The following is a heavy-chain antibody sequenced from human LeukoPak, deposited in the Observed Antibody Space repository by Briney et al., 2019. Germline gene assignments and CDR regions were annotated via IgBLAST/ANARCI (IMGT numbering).Heavy chain of an antibody. Sequence: SETLSLTCTVSDGSISSSSYYWGWIRQPPGKGLEWIGSIYYSGSTYYNLSLKSRVTISLDTSKNQFSLKLSSVTAADTAVYYCARSRKQLYDFDYWGQGTLVTVSS. J-gene: IGHJ4*02. CDR2: IYYSGST. V-gene: IGHV4-39*01. D-gene: IGHD6-13*01. CDR3: ARSRKQLYDFDY. CDR1: DGSISSSSYY.